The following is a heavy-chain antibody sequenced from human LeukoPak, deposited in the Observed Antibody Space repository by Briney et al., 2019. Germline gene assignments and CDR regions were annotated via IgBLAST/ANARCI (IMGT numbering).Heavy chain of an antibody. J-gene: IGHJ5*02. CDR1: GYTFTSYY. D-gene: IGHD1-26*01. Sequence: ASLKVSCKASGYTFTSYYMHCVRQAPGQGLEWMGVINPTGGSTGYAQKFQGRVTMTRDMSTSTDYMELSSLRSQDTAMYYCARDNSVGDNAWWFDPWGQGTLVTVSS. V-gene: IGHV1-46*01. CDR3: ARDNSVGDNAWWFDP. CDR2: INPTGGST.